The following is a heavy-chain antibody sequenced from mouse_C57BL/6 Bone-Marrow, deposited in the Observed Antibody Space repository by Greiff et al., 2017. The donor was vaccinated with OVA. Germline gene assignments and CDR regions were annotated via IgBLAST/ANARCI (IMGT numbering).Heavy chain of an antibody. CDR2: ISDGGSYT. V-gene: IGHV5-4*01. D-gene: IGHD4-1*01. J-gene: IGHJ4*01. CDR3: ARDGGGTGDYYAMDY. Sequence: EVMLVESGGGLVKPGGSLKLSCAASGFTFSSYAMSWVRQTPEKRLEWVATISDGGSYTYYPDNVKGRFTISRDNAKNNLYLQMSHLKSEDTAMYYCARDGGGTGDYYAMDYWGQGTSVTVSS. CDR1: GFTFSSYA.